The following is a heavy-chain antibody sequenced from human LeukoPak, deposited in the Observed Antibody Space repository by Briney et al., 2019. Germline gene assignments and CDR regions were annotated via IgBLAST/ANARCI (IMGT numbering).Heavy chain of an antibody. D-gene: IGHD3-3*01. J-gene: IGHJ4*02. Sequence: GGSLRLSCAASGFTFSIYWVHWVRQAPGKGLEWVSAVSGGGDSTYYTDSVKGRFTISRDNSKNTLYLQMNSLRAEDTAVYYCAKDLGTTNLWRAFDYWGQGTLVTVSS. CDR2: VSGGGDST. V-gene: IGHV3-23*01. CDR3: AKDLGTTNLWRAFDY. CDR1: GFTFSIYW.